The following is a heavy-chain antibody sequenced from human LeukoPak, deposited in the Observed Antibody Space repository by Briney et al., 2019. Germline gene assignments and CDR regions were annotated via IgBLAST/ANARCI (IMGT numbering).Heavy chain of an antibody. CDR1: GYTFITSS. V-gene: IGHV1-3*01. CDR3: VGGSLGF. J-gene: IGHJ4*02. Sequence: ASVKVSCTTLGYTFITSSIYWVRQAPGQRLEWLGWITVASGNTRYSENLQGRVTLTRDTSANTAYMELRNLKSEDTAVYYCVGGSLGFWGQGTLVTVSP. CDR2: ITVASGNT.